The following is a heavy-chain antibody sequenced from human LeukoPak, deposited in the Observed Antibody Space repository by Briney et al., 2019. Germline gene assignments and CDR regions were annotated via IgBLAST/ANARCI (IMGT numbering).Heavy chain of an antibody. J-gene: IGHJ4*02. D-gene: IGHD3-3*01. CDR1: GGYFTPYY. Sequence: SETLSLTCAVYGGYFTPYYWNWIRQPPGKGLEWIGEINDRGNTNYNPSLKSRVTISADTSKNQFSLKLTFMTAADTAVYYCARGGYYDFWSGNYRSFFDYWGQGALVTVSS. CDR2: INDRGNT. V-gene: IGHV4-34*01. CDR3: ARGGYYDFWSGNYRSFFDY.